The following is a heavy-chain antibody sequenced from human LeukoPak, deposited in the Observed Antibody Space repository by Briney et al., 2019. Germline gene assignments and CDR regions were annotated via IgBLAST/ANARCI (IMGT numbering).Heavy chain of an antibody. J-gene: IGHJ3*02. CDR1: GYTFTSND. D-gene: IGHD6-13*01. CDR2: TNPSGGST. Sequence: ASVKASCKASGYTFTSNDIHWVRQAPGQGLEWMGITNPSGGSTSYAQKFQGRVTMTRDTSTSTVYMELSSLRSEDTAVYYCARFASLYSRSWYYAFDIWGQGTMVTVSS. V-gene: IGHV1-46*01. CDR3: ARFASLYSRSWYYAFDI.